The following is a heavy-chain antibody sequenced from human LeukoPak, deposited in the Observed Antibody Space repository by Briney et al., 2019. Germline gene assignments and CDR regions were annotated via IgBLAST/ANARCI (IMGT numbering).Heavy chain of an antibody. D-gene: IGHD6-13*01. CDR1: GGSISSSSYY. CDR2: NYYSGST. Sequence: SETLSLTCTVSGGSISSSSYYWGWIRQPPGKGLEWIGSNYYSGSTYYNPSLKSRVTISVDTSKNQFSLKLSSVTAADTAVYYCARTTEAHSWRTRYYDYYMDVWGKGTTVTVSS. J-gene: IGHJ6*03. V-gene: IGHV4-39*07. CDR3: ARTTEAHSWRTRYYDYYMDV.